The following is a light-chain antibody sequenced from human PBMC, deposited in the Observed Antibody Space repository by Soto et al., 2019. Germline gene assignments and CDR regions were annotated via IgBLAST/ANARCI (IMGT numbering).Light chain of an antibody. CDR2: EVS. CDR1: SSDVGAYNY. Sequence: QSALTQPPSASGSPGQSVTISCTGTSSDVGAYNYVSWYQQHPGKVPKLMIYEVSKRPSGVPDRFSGSKSVNTASLTVSGLQADDEADYYCSSYAGSNTVIFGGGTKVTVL. J-gene: IGLJ2*01. V-gene: IGLV2-8*01. CDR3: SSYAGSNTVI.